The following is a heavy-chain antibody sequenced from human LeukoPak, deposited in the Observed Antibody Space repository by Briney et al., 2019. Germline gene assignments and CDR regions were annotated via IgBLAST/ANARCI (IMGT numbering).Heavy chain of an antibody. Sequence: PSETLSLTCTVSGGSISSGGYYWSWIRQHPGKGLEWIGYIYYSGSTYYNPSLKSRVTISVDTSKNQFSLKLSSVTAADTAVYYRARRHPKARAFDYWGQGTLVTVSS. CDR2: IYYSGST. CDR3: ARRHPKARAFDY. J-gene: IGHJ4*02. V-gene: IGHV4-31*03. CDR1: GGSISSGGYY.